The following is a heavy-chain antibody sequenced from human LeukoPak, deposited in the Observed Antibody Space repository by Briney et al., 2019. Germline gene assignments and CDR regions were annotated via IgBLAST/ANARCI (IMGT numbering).Heavy chain of an antibody. D-gene: IGHD5-12*01. CDR2: ISYDGSHK. Sequence: PGGSLRLSCAASGFTFSSNGMHWVRQAPGKGLEWVAVISYDGSHKYYADSVKGRFTISRDNSKNTLYLQMNSLRAEDTAVYYFAKDRSSGYGRVTFDIWGQRTMVTVSS. CDR3: AKDRSSGYGRVTFDI. J-gene: IGHJ3*02. V-gene: IGHV3-30*18. CDR1: GFTFSSNG.